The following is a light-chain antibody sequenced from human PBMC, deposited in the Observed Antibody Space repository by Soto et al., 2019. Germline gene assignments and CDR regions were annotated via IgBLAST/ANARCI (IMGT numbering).Light chain of an antibody. V-gene: IGKV3-15*01. J-gene: IGKJ1*01. CDR3: QQHNNWPPGRT. Sequence: EIVITQSPVTLSLSPGERATLSCRASESVSSNLAWYQQKPGQAPRLLIYDASTRATGIPARFSGSGSGTEFTLTISSLQSEDFAVYSCQQHNNWPPGRTFGQGTKVEIK. CDR2: DAS. CDR1: ESVSSN.